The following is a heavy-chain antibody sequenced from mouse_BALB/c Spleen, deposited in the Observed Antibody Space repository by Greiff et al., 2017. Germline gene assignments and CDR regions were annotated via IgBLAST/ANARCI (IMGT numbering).Heavy chain of an antibody. CDR2: IWAGGST. V-gene: IGHV2-9*02. CDR1: GFSLTSYG. CDR3: ARRGMITSYYYAMDY. D-gene: IGHD2-4*01. Sequence: VQLVESGPGLVAPSQSLSITCTVSGFSLTSYGVHWVRQPPGKGLEWLGVIWAGGSTNYNSALMSRLSISKDNSKSQVFLKMNSLQTDDTAMYYCARRGMITSYYYAMDYWGQGTSVTVSS. J-gene: IGHJ4*01.